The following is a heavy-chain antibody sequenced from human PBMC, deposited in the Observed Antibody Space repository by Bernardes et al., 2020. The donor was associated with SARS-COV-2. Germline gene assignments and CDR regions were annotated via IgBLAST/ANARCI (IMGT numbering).Heavy chain of an antibody. V-gene: IGHV3-23*01. D-gene: IGHD3-9*01. J-gene: IGHJ4*02. CDR1: GFTFSSYA. CDR3: AKDPGSLRYFDWFFDY. Sequence: GGSLRLSCAASGFTFSSYAMSWVRQAPGKGLEWVSAISGSGGSTYYEDSVTGRFTISRDNSKNTLYLQMNSLRAEDTAGYYCAKDPGSLRYFDWFFDYWGQGTLVTVSS. CDR2: ISGSGGST.